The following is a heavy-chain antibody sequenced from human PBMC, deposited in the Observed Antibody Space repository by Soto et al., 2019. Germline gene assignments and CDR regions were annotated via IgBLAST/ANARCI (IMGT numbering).Heavy chain of an antibody. Sequence: EVQLVESGGGLVQPGGSLRLSCAASGFTFSSYSMNWVRQAPGKGLEWVSYISSSSTIYYADSVKGRFTISRDNAKNSLYLQMNSLRAEDTAVYYCARDGYYDSSGYLRDFDYWGQGTLVTVSS. CDR1: GFTFSSYS. J-gene: IGHJ4*02. CDR3: ARDGYYDSSGYLRDFDY. V-gene: IGHV3-48*01. CDR2: ISSSSTI. D-gene: IGHD3-22*01.